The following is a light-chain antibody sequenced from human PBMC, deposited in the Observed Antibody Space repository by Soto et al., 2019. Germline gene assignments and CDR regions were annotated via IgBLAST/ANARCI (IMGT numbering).Light chain of an antibody. Sequence: TQPASVSAAPGQTVPISCSGSSSNIGNNYVSWYQQLPGTAPKLLIYDNNKRPSGIPDRFSDSKSGTSATLAITGLQTGDEADYYCGTWDSSLSAYVFGTGTKVTVL. CDR2: DNN. CDR1: SSNIGNNY. J-gene: IGLJ1*01. V-gene: IGLV1-51*01. CDR3: GTWDSSLSAYV.